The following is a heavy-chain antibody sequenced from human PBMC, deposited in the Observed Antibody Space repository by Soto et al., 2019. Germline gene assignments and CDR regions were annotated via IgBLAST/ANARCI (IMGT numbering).Heavy chain of an antibody. Sequence: EVQLLESGGGLVQPGGSLRLSCAASGFTFSSYAMSWVRQAPGKGLEWVSAISGSGGSTYYADSVKGRFTISRDNSKNTLYLQMNSLRAEDTAVYYCAKGGGTIFGVVTLLQVLWGQGTLVTVSS. CDR2: ISGSGGST. J-gene: IGHJ4*02. D-gene: IGHD3-3*01. V-gene: IGHV3-23*01. CDR1: GFTFSSYA. CDR3: AKGGGTIFGVVTLLQVL.